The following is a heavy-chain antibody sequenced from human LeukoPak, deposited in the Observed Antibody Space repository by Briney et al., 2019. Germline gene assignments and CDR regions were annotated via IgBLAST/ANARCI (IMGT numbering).Heavy chain of an antibody. CDR3: AREPVTTIVPYFES. CDR1: GGSFNSDRYY. J-gene: IGHJ4*02. V-gene: IGHV4-61*02. CDR2: VHVDGET. D-gene: IGHD2-21*02. Sequence: PSQTLSLTCNVSGGSFNSDRYYWSWIRQPAGGGLEWLGGVHVDGETDYNPSLKSRVTVSIDRSRHHLSLRLTSMTAADTAVYFCAREPVTTIVPYFESWGQGTLVTVSS.